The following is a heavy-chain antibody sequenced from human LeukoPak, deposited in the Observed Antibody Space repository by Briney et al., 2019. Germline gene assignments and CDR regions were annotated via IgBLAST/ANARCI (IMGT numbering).Heavy chain of an antibody. D-gene: IGHD3-22*01. J-gene: IGHJ4*02. CDR2: ISAYNGNT. V-gene: IGHV1-18*01. CDR1: GYTFTSYG. CDR3: ARGGQYYYDSSGYYLDY. Sequence: ASVKVSCKASGYTFTSYGISWVRQAPGQGLEWMGWISAYNGNTNYAQKFQGRVTITADESTSTAYMELSSLRSEDTAVYYCARGGQYYYDSSGYYLDYWGQGTLVTVSS.